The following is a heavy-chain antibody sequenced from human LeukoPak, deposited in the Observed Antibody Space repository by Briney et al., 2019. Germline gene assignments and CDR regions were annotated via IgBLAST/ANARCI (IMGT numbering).Heavy chain of an antibody. CDR1: GYTFTSYD. V-gene: IGHV1-8*01. J-gene: IGHJ5*02. CDR3: ARGRNYYDTMDNWFDP. Sequence: ASVKVSCKASGYTFTSYDINWVRQATGLGLEWMGWMNPNSGNTGYAQKFQGRVTMTRNTSISTAYMELSSLRSEDTAVYYCARGRNYYDTMDNWFDPWGQGTLVTVSS. D-gene: IGHD3-22*01. CDR2: MNPNSGNT.